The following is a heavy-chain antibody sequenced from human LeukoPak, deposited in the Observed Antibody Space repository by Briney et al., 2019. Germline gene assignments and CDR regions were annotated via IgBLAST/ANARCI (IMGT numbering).Heavy chain of an antibody. D-gene: IGHD3-22*01. Sequence: GGSLRLSCAASGFTFSSYAMSWVRQAPGKGLEWVSAISGSGGSTYYADSVKGRFTISRDNSKNTLYLQMNSLRAEDTAVYDCAKSPKIRITMIVVVPGDAFDIWGQGTMVTVSS. CDR1: GFTFSSYA. V-gene: IGHV3-23*01. CDR3: AKSPKIRITMIVVVPGDAFDI. J-gene: IGHJ3*02. CDR2: ISGSGGST.